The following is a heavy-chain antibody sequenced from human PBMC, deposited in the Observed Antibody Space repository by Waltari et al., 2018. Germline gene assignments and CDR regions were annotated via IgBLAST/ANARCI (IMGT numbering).Heavy chain of an antibody. CDR1: GFTCSNYW. CDR2: IKQDGRDK. J-gene: IGHJ4*02. CDR3: ARDRGVIVY. Sequence: EVQLVESGGGLGQPGGPRGFPCATSGFTCSNYWMGWVRQAQGKGVGWVANIKQDGRDKYYVDSVKGRFTISRDNAKNSLFLQMNSLRVEDTAVYYCARDRGVIVYWGQGTLVTVSS. D-gene: IGHD3-22*01. V-gene: IGHV3-7*01.